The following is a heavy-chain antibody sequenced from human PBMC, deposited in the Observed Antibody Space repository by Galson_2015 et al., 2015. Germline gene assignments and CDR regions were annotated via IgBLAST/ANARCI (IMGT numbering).Heavy chain of an antibody. J-gene: IGHJ4*02. D-gene: IGHD5-18*01. Sequence: SVKVSCKASGYTFTSYYMHWVRQAPGQGLEWMGIINPSGGSTSYAQKFQGRVTMTRDTSTSTVYMELSSLRSEDTVVYYCAREGGAMVFDYWGQGTLVTVSS. CDR3: AREGGAMVFDY. CDR2: INPSGGST. V-gene: IGHV1-46*01. CDR1: GYTFTSYY.